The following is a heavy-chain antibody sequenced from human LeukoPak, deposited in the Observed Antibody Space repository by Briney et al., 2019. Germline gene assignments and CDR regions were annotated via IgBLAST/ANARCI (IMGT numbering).Heavy chain of an antibody. Sequence: GGSLRLSCAASGFTFSSHAMNWVRQAPGKGLELVSGISNSGGNTYYADSVKGRFTISRDNSKNTLYLQMNSLRAEDTAVYYCAKDLYGDCDFDYWGQGTLVTVSS. CDR1: GFTFSSHA. CDR3: AKDLYGDCDFDY. J-gene: IGHJ4*02. V-gene: IGHV3-23*01. CDR2: ISNSGGNT. D-gene: IGHD4-17*01.